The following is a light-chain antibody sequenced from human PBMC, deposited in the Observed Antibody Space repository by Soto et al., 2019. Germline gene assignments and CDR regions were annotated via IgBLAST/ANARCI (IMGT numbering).Light chain of an antibody. CDR2: GVS. J-gene: IGKJ2*01. Sequence: EIVLTQSPGTLSLSPGERATLSCRASQSVSSNYLAWYQQKPGQAPRLLIYGVSSRATGIPDRFSGSGSGTDFTLTISRLEPEDFVVYYCQQYGSSPPYTFGQGTKLEIK. V-gene: IGKV3-20*01. CDR3: QQYGSSPPYT. CDR1: QSVSSNY.